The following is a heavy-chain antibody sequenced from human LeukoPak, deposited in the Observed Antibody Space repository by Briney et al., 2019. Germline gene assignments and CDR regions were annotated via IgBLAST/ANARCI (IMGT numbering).Heavy chain of an antibody. CDR2: ISSSGSTI. CDR1: GFTLSSYE. Sequence: GGPLRLSCAASGFTLSSYEMNGVRRAPGRGLEWVSYISSSGSTIYYADSVKGRFTISRDNAKNSLYLQMNSLRAEDTAVYYCARGPPAPYWGQGTLVTVSS. J-gene: IGHJ4*02. V-gene: IGHV3-48*03. CDR3: ARGPPAPY.